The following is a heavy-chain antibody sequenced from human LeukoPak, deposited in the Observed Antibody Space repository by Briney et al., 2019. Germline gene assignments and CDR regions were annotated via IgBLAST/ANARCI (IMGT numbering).Heavy chain of an antibody. CDR3: ARALDYDFWSGYYRTDAFDI. D-gene: IGHD3-3*01. CDR1: GGSISSYY. V-gene: IGHV4-59*01. Sequence: SETLSLTCTVSGGSISSYYWSWIRQPPGKGLEWIGYISYSGSTTYNPSLQSRVTIPVEKSKHQLSLKLSSVTAADTAGYYCARALDYDFWSGYYRTDAFDIWGHGTMVTVSS. J-gene: IGHJ3*02. CDR2: ISYSGST.